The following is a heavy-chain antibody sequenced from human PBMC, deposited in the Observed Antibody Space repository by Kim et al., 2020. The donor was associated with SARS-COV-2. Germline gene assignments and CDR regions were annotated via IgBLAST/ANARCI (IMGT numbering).Heavy chain of an antibody. CDR3: ARGFRSNSFDF. CDR2: ISNSGSTI. CDR1: GFPFTTYS. Sequence: GGSLRLSCLTSGFPFTTYSMNWVRQAPGGGLEWIAFISNSGSTIYYADSVRGRFTISRDTAKNSLFLQMTSLRLDDTATYLCARGFRSNSFDFWGRGTLVTVSP. J-gene: IGHJ5*01. V-gene: IGHV3-48*03.